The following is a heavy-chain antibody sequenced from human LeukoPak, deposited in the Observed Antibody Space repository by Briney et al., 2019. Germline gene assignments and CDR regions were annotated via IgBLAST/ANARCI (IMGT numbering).Heavy chain of an antibody. J-gene: IGHJ4*02. V-gene: IGHV3-7*01. CDR3: PKAFRYSDFWSGYYLYYFDY. D-gene: IGHD3-3*01. CDR1: GFTFSSYW. CDR2: IKQDGSEK. Sequence: PGGSLRLSCAASGFTFSSYWMSWVRQAPGKGLEWVANIKQDGSEKYYVDSVKGRFTISRDNAKNSLYLQMNSLRAEDTAVYYCPKAFRYSDFWSGYYLYYFDYWGQGTLVTVSS.